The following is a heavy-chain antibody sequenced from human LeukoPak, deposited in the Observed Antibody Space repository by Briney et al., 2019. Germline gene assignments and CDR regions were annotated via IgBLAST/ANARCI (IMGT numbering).Heavy chain of an antibody. CDR1: GFTFSSYS. Sequence: PGGSLRLSCAASGFTFSSYSMNWVRQAPGKGLEWVSHISSSSSTIYYADSVKGRFTISRDNAKNSLYLQMNSLRAEDTALYYCARGRYYYDSSGYSPNFDYWGQGTLVTVSS. CDR3: ARGRYYYDSSGYSPNFDY. CDR2: ISSSSSTI. D-gene: IGHD3-22*01. V-gene: IGHV3-48*01. J-gene: IGHJ4*02.